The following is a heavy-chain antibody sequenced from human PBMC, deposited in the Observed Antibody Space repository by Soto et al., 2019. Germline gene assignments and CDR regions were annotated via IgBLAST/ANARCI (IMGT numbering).Heavy chain of an antibody. Sequence: LRLSCAASGFTFSSYWMSWVRQAPGKGLEWVANIKQDGSEKYYVDSVKGRFTISRDNAKNSLYLQMNSLRAEDTAVYYCASLPGYCSSTSCYPNYYYGMDVWGQGTTVTVSS. CDR2: IKQDGSEK. CDR3: ASLPGYCSSTSCYPNYYYGMDV. V-gene: IGHV3-7*01. D-gene: IGHD2-2*01. CDR1: GFTFSSYW. J-gene: IGHJ6*02.